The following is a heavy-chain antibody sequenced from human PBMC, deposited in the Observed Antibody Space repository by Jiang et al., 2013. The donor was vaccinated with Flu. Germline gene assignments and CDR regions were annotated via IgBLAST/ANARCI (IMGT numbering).Heavy chain of an antibody. CDR3: ARQRARRITIFGVVHDAFDI. CDR2: IYPGDSDT. D-gene: IGHD3-3*01. V-gene: IGHV5-51*01. J-gene: IGHJ3*02. Sequence: SFTSYWIGWVRQMPGKGLEWMGIIYPGDSDTRYSPLPRPGHHLSRQVHQHRYLQWSSLKASDTAMYYCARQRARRITIFGVVHDAFDIWGQGTMVTISS. CDR1: SFTSYW.